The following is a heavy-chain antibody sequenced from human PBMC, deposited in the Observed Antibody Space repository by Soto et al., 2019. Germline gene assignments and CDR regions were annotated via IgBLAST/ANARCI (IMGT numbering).Heavy chain of an antibody. CDR1: GGSISSYY. J-gene: IGHJ1*01. CDR2: IYYSGST. V-gene: IGHV4-59*08. D-gene: IGHD6-19*01. CDR3: ARSSGWSIEYIQH. Sequence: SETLSLTCTVSGGSISSYYWSWIRQPPGKGLEWIGYIYYSGSTNYNPSLKSRVTISVDTSKNQFSLKLSSVTAADTAVYYCARSSGWSIEYIQHLGQGTLVTSPQ.